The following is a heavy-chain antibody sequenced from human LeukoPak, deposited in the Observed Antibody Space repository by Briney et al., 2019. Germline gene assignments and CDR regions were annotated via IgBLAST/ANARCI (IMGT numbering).Heavy chain of an antibody. Sequence: GGSLRLSCAASGFTFSSYSMNWVRQAPGKGLEWVSSISSSSSYIYYADSVKGRFTTSRDNAKNSLYLQMNSLRAEDTAVYYCARDRRDYFDYWGQGTLVTVSS. J-gene: IGHJ4*02. V-gene: IGHV3-21*01. CDR2: ISSSSSYI. CDR3: ARDRRDYFDY. CDR1: GFTFSSYS.